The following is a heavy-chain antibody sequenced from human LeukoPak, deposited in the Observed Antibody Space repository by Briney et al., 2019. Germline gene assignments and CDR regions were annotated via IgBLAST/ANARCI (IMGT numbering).Heavy chain of an antibody. CDR2: ISYDGSNK. CDR1: GFTFSSYA. V-gene: IGHV3-30-3*01. J-gene: IGHJ4*02. Sequence: PGGSLRLSCAASGFTFSSYAMHWVRQAPGKGLEWVAVISYDGSNKYYADSVKGRFTISRDNSKNTLYLQMNSLRAEDTAVYYCARGGRFGELASPSDCWGQGTLVTVSS. CDR3: ARGGRFGELASPSDC. D-gene: IGHD3-10*01.